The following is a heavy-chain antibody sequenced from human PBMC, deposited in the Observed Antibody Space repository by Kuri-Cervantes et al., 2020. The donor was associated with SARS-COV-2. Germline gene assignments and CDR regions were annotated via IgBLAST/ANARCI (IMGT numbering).Heavy chain of an antibody. J-gene: IGHJ6*03. CDR1: GFTFSSYA. Sequence: GESLKISCAASGFTFSSYAMHWVRQAPGKGLEWVAVISYDGSNKYYADSVKGRFTISRDNSKNTLYLQMNSLREEDMALYYCARDVKYDFWSGSPYYYYYMDVWGKGTTVTVSS. V-gene: IGHV3-30-3*01. CDR3: ARDVKYDFWSGSPYYYYYMDV. CDR2: ISYDGSNK. D-gene: IGHD3-3*01.